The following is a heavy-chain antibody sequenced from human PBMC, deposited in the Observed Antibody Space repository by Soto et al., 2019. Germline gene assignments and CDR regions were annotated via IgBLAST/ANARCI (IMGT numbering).Heavy chain of an antibody. J-gene: IGHJ5*02. Sequence: EVQLVESGGGLVKPGGSLRLSCAASGFTFSSYSMNWVRQAPGKGLEWVSSISSSSSYIYYADSVKGRFTISRDNAKTSLYLQMNSLRAEDTAVYYGARDLSLIAAAGTGWFDPWGQGTLVTVSS. CDR1: GFTFSSYS. CDR2: ISSSSSYI. CDR3: ARDLSLIAAAGTGWFDP. V-gene: IGHV3-21*01. D-gene: IGHD6-13*01.